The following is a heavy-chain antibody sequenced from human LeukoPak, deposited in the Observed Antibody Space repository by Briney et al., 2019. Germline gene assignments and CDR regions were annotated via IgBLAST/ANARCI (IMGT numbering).Heavy chain of an antibody. Sequence: GGSLRLSCAASGFTFSSYAMSWVRQAPGKGLEWVSAISGSGGSTYYADFVKGRFTISKDNSENTLYLQMNSLRAEDTAVYYCARDPPNSGYALDVWGQGTMVTVSS. CDR3: ARDPPNSGYALDV. CDR1: GFTFSSYA. J-gene: IGHJ3*01. V-gene: IGHV3-23*01. D-gene: IGHD7-27*01. CDR2: ISGSGGST.